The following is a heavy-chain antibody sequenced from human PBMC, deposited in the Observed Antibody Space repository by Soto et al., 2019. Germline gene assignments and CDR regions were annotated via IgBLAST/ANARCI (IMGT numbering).Heavy chain of an antibody. V-gene: IGHV4-59*08. D-gene: IGHD3-10*01. CDR1: GGSISSYY. Sequence: SETLSLTCTVSGGSISSYYWSWIRQPPGKGLEWIGYIYYSGSTNYNPSLKSRVTISVDTSKNQFSLKLSSVTAADTAVYYCARHVVRGDLAFDYWGQGTLVTVSS. J-gene: IGHJ4*02. CDR3: ARHVVRGDLAFDY. CDR2: IYYSGST.